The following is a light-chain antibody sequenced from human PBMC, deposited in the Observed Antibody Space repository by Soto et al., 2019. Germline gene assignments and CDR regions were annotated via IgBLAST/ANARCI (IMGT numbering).Light chain of an antibody. V-gene: IGKV3-15*01. CDR1: QSIGST. Sequence: EIVMTQSPATLSVSPGERATLSCRASQSIGSTLAWYQQKPGQTPRLLIYDASTRATGIPARFSGIGSGTEFTLIISSLQSADFAVYSCQHYKTWPLSFGGGTKVEI. CDR3: QHYKTWPLS. CDR2: DAS. J-gene: IGKJ4*01.